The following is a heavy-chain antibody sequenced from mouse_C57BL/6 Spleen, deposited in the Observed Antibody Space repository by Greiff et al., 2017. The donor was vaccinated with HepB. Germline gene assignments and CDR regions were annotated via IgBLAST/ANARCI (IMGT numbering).Heavy chain of an antibody. CDR1: GYTFTSYW. CDR3: AGYDGSSRAWFAY. J-gene: IGHJ3*01. V-gene: IGHV1-55*01. Sequence: QVQLQQPGAELVKPGASVKMSCKASGYTFTSYWITWVKQRPGQGLEWIGDIYPGSGSTNYNEKFKSKATLTVDTSSSTAYMQLSSLTSEDSAVYYCAGYDGSSRAWFAYWGQGTLVTVSA. CDR2: IYPGSGST. D-gene: IGHD1-1*01.